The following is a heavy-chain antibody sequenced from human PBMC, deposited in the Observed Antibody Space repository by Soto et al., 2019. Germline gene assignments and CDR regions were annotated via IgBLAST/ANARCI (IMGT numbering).Heavy chain of an antibody. CDR2: INPSGGST. CDR3: TTDPIAVAGTGDY. CDR1: GYTFTSYY. Sequence: ASVKVSCKASGYTFTSYYMHWVRQAPGQGLEWMGIINPSGGSTSYAQKFQGRVTMTRDTSTSTVYMELSSLRSEDTAVYYCTTDPIAVAGTGDYWGQGTLVTVSS. J-gene: IGHJ4*02. V-gene: IGHV1-46*01. D-gene: IGHD6-19*01.